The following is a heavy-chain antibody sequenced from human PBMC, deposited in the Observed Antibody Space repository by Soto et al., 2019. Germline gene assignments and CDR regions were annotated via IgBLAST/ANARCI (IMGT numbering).Heavy chain of an antibody. Sequence: GESLKISCKGPGHLFNNHWIGWVRQTPEKGLEWMGLIFTRDSETKTSPSFQGHVSFSVDNSINTVYLQWTSLKTTDTGIYFCARGYFDSGHGYDLWGQGTLGTVSS. D-gene: IGHD3-10*01. CDR2: IFTRDSET. V-gene: IGHV5-51*01. CDR3: ARGYFDSGHGYDL. J-gene: IGHJ5*02. CDR1: GHLFNNHW.